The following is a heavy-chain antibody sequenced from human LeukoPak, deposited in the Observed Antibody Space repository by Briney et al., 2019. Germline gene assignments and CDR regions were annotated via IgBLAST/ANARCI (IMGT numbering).Heavy chain of an antibody. Sequence: GGSLRLSCTASGFTFGDHAMSWFRQAPGKGLEWVGFIRSRTYGGTTEYAASVRGRFTISRDDSKATAYLQMNSLETEDTGVYYCSRRCKDGGYVSDFWGQGTLVTVYS. V-gene: IGHV3-49*03. CDR3: SRRCKDGGYVSDF. CDR2: IRSRTYGGTT. CDR1: GFTFGDHA. D-gene: IGHD3-16*01. J-gene: IGHJ4*02.